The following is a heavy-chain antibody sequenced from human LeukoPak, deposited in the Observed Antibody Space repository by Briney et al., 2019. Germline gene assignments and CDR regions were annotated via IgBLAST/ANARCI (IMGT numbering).Heavy chain of an antibody. CDR2: IYYSGST. CDR3: ARHEYSGSYYGLSWFDP. Sequence: SETLSLTCTVSGGSISSSGYYWGWIRQPPGKGLEWVASIYYSGSTYYNPSLKRRVTISVDTSKNQLSLKLSSLTAADTAVYYCARHEYSGSYYGLSWFDPWGQGTLVTVSS. CDR1: GGSISSSGYY. V-gene: IGHV4-39*01. J-gene: IGHJ5*02. D-gene: IGHD1-26*01.